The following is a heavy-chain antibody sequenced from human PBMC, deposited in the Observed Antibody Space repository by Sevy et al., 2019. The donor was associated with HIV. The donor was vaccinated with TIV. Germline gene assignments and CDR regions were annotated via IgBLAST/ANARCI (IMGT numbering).Heavy chain of an antibody. V-gene: IGHV3-21*01. CDR1: GFTFSSYS. D-gene: IGHD2-21*02. J-gene: IGHJ4*02. CDR3: ARGLGRWVTVEVGDY. CDR2: ISSSSSYI. Sequence: GGSLRLSCAASGFTFSSYSMNWVRQAPGKGLEWVSSISSSSSYIYYADSVKGRFTISGDNAKNSLYLQMNSLRAEDTAVYYCARGLGRWVTVEVGDYWGQGTLVTVSS.